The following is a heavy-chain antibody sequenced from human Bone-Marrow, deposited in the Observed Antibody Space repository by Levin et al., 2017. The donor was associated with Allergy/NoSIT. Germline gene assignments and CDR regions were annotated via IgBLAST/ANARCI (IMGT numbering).Heavy chain of an antibody. V-gene: IGHV3-48*03. Sequence: PGGSLRLSCAASGFTFSTYEMNWVRQAPGKGLEWVSYISSSSNTIYYADSVRGRFAISRDNAKNSLYLQMKSLTAEDTALYYCARGLWGQWLAPYAFDFWGQGTMVTVSS. D-gene: IGHD6-19*01. CDR3: ARGLWGQWLAPYAFDF. CDR1: GFTFSTYE. J-gene: IGHJ3*01. CDR2: ISSSSNTI.